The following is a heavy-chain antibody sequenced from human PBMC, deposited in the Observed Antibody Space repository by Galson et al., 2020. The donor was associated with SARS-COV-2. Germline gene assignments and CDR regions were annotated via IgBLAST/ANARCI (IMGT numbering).Heavy chain of an antibody. CDR2: VYYIGST. CDR1: GGSINNYY. J-gene: IGHJ1*01. D-gene: IGHD6-13*01. V-gene: IGHV4-59*01. Sequence: SETLSLTCTVSGGSINNYYWSWFRQPPGKGLECVGYVYYIGSTNYNPSLKSRVTVSVDTSKNQFSLKLSSVTAEDTAVYYCARSGNVSSWVSDHWGQGTLVTVSS. CDR3: ARSGNVSSWVSDH.